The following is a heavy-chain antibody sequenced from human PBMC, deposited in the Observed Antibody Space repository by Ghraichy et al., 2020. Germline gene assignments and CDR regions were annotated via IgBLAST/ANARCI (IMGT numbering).Heavy chain of an antibody. CDR1: GGSFSGYY. D-gene: IGHD3-22*01. V-gene: IGHV4-34*01. CDR2: INHSGST. CDR3: ARLVYDSSGYRHDYYYGMDV. J-gene: IGHJ6*02. Sequence: SETLSLTCAVYGGSFSGYYWSWIRQPPGKGLEWIGEINHSGSTNYNPSLKSRVTISVDTSKNQFSLKLSSVTAADTAVYYCARLVYDSSGYRHDYYYGMDVWGQGTTVTVSS.